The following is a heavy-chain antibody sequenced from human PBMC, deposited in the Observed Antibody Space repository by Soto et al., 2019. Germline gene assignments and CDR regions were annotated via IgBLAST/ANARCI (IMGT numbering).Heavy chain of an antibody. CDR1: GYSFTSYW. CDR3: ASRPRYCSSTSCYSLPEWDYYYYYGMDV. V-gene: IGHV5-10-1*01. D-gene: IGHD2-2*01. CDR2: IDPSDSYT. Sequence: GESLKISCKGSGYSFTSYWISWVRQMPGKGLEWMGRIDPSDSYTNYSPSFQGHVTISADKSISTAYLQWSSLKASDTAMYYCASRPRYCSSTSCYSLPEWDYYYYYGMDVWGQGTTVTVSS. J-gene: IGHJ6*02.